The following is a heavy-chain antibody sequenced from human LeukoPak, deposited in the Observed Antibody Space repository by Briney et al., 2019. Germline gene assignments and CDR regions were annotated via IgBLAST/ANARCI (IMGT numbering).Heavy chain of an antibody. CDR2: INHSGST. D-gene: IGHD3-10*01. J-gene: IGHJ4*02. V-gene: IGHV4-34*01. CDR1: GGSFSGYY. Sequence: PSETLSLTCAVYGGSFSGYYWSWIRQPPGKGLEWIGEINHSGSTNYNPSLKSRATISVDTSKNQFSLKLSSVTAADTAVYYCARRRITMVRGVRGDRPFDYWGQGTLVTVSS. CDR3: ARRRITMVRGVRGDRPFDY.